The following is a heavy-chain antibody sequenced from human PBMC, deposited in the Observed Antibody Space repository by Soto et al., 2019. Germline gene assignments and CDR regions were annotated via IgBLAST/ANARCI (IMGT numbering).Heavy chain of an antibody. Sequence: EVQLVESGGGLVQPGGSLRLSCAASGFTFSNYNMNWVRQAPGKGREWLSYITSSSTTIFYADSVKGRFTISRDNAKNSLYLQMNSLRNEDTAVYYCARVVYGVSGVDYWGQGTLVTVSS. CDR2: ITSSSTTI. V-gene: IGHV3-48*02. CDR1: GFTFSNYN. J-gene: IGHJ4*02. CDR3: ARVVYGVSGVDY. D-gene: IGHD3-10*01.